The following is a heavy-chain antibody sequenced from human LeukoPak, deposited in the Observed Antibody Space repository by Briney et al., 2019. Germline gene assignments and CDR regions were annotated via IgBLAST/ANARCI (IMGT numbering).Heavy chain of an antibody. J-gene: IGHJ4*02. CDR1: GFTFSSYW. Sequence: GGSLRLSCAASGFTFSSYWMSWVRQAPGKGLEWVANIKRDGSEKYYVDSVKDRFTISRDNAKNSLYLQMNSLRAEDTAVYYCARARGDYDFWSGPSKYYFDYWGQGTLVTVSS. V-gene: IGHV3-7*01. CDR3: ARARGDYDFWSGPSKYYFDY. CDR2: IKRDGSEK. D-gene: IGHD3-3*01.